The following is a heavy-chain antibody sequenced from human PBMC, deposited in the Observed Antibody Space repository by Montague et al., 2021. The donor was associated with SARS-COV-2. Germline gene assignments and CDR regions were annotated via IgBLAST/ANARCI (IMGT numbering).Heavy chain of an antibody. CDR1: GGSISRSTSS. D-gene: IGHD6-13*01. J-gene: IGHJ6*02. CDR2: ISYTGST. V-gene: IGHV4-39*01. Sequence: SETLSLTCTVPGGSISRSTSSWAWIRQPPGKGLEWIGSISYTGSTXYNPSLKSRVTISVDTSRNQFSLRLSSVTAADTSAYYCARLPLVSSWSRAAGYYYYGMDVWGQGTTVTVSS. CDR3: ARLPLVSSWSRAAGYYYYGMDV.